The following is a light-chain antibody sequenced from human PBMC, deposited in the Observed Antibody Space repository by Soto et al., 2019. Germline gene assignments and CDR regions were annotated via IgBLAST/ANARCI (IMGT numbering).Light chain of an antibody. CDR3: CSSADSYTFI. V-gene: IGLV2-11*01. Sequence: QSVLTQPRSVSGSPGQSVTISCTGTSSDVGGYDHVSWYQYHPDKAPKLIIYDVAKRPSGVPGRFSGSKSGNTASLTISGFQAEDGADYYCCSSADSYTFIFGSGTKVTV. J-gene: IGLJ1*01. CDR2: DVA. CDR1: SSDVGGYDH.